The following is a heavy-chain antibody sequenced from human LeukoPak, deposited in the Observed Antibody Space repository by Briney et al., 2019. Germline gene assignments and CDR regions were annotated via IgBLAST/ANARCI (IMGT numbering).Heavy chain of an antibody. Sequence: TGGSLRLSCTASGFTFGDYVMSWVRQAPGKGLEFVSAISKNGRNTYYGNSMKGRFTISRDIPKNTLYLQMGSLRPEDMAVYYCARVDSGSACASWGQGILVTVSS. CDR2: ISKNGRNT. CDR3: ARVDSGSACAS. V-gene: IGHV3-64*01. CDR1: GFTFGDYV. D-gene: IGHD6-19*01. J-gene: IGHJ1*01.